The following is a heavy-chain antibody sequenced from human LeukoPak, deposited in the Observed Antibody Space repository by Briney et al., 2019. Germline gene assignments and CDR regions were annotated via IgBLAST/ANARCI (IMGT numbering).Heavy chain of an antibody. J-gene: IGHJ4*02. D-gene: IGHD6-13*01. CDR2: ISYDGSNK. Sequence: GGSLRLSCAASGFTFSSYGMHWVRQAPGKGLEWVAVISYDGSNKYYADSVKGRFTISRDNSKNTLYLQMNSLRAEDTAVYYCARNGYSSSWYRNWGQGTLVTVSS. CDR1: GFTFSSYG. CDR3: ARNGYSSSWYRN. V-gene: IGHV3-30*03.